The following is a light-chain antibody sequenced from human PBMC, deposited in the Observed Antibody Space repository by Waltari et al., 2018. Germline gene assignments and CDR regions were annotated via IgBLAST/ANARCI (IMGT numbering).Light chain of an antibody. CDR3: QQYDNPPIT. CDR2: DAS. V-gene: IGKV1-33*01. J-gene: IGKJ5*01. CDR1: QDIYNY. Sequence: DIQMTQSPSSLSASVGDRVTITCQASQDIYNYLNWYQQKPGKAPKLLIYDASNLETGVPSRFSGSESGTDFTFTISSLQTEDIATYYCQQYDNPPITFGQGTRLEIK.